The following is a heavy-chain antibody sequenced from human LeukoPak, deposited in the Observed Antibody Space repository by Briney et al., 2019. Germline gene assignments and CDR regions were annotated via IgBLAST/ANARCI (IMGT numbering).Heavy chain of an antibody. V-gene: IGHV3-23*01. D-gene: IGHD6-13*01. CDR2: ISGSGGST. CDR1: GFTFSTYS. J-gene: IGHJ4*02. Sequence: PGESLRLSCAASGFTFSTYSMNWLRLAPGKGLEWVSTISGSGGSTYYADSVKGRFTISRDNSKNTLYLQMNSLRAEDTAVYYCAKGSPGISSSWYVGGYFDYWGQGTLVTVSS. CDR3: AKGSPGISSSWYVGGYFDY.